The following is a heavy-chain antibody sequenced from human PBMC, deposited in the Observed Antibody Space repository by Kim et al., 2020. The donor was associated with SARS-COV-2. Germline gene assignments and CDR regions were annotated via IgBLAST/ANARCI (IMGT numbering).Heavy chain of an antibody. Sequence: GEPLKISCKGSGYSFTSYWIGWVRQMPGKGLEWMGIIYPGDSDTRYSPSFQGQVTISADKSISTAYLQWSSLKASDTAMYYCARLGLGIAAAGTYAYFDYWGQGTLVTVSS. CDR1: GYSFTSYW. V-gene: IGHV5-51*01. CDR3: ARLGLGIAAAGTYAYFDY. D-gene: IGHD6-13*01. J-gene: IGHJ4*02. CDR2: IYPGDSDT.